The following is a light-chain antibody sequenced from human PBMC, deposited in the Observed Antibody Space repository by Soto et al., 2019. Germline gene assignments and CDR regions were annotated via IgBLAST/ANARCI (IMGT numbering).Light chain of an antibody. CDR2: GTS. CDR1: QSVSSS. CDR3: QQYGIAPST. J-gene: IGKJ1*01. V-gene: IGKV3-20*01. Sequence: EIVLTQSPGTLSLSPGERATLSCRASQSVSSSLAWYQQKPGQAPRLLIYGTSNRATAIPDRFSGSGSGAAFPLTISRLEPEDLALYYCQQYGIAPSTFGPGPRGEI.